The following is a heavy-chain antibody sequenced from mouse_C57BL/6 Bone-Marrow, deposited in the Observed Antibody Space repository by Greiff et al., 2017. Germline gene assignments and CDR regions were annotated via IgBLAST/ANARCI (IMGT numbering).Heavy chain of an antibody. CDR2: LRSKSNNFAT. D-gene: IGHD6-1*01. V-gene: IGHV10-1*01. CDR3: VMHASPYCFDY. Sequence: DVQLVEAGGGLVQPKGSLKLSCAASGFSFNTYAMNWVRQAPGKGVEWVARLRSKSNNFATYYAESVKDRFTISRDDSESMLYLQMNNLKTEGTAMYYCVMHASPYCFDYCGQGTSLTVSS. J-gene: IGHJ2*02. CDR1: GFSFNTYA.